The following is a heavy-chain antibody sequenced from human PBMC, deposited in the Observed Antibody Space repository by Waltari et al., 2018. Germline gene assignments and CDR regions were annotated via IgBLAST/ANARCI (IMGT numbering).Heavy chain of an antibody. Sequence: QLQLQESGPGLVKPSETLSLTCTVPGCSISSSSYYWGWIRQPPGKGLEWIGSIYYSGITYYNPSLKSRVTISVDTSKNQFSLKLSSVTAADTAVYYCAPEDGAATPGGWFDPWGQGTLVTVSS. CDR1: GCSISSSSYY. V-gene: IGHV4-39*07. CDR2: IYYSGIT. CDR3: APEDGAATPGGWFDP. J-gene: IGHJ5*02. D-gene: IGHD2-15*01.